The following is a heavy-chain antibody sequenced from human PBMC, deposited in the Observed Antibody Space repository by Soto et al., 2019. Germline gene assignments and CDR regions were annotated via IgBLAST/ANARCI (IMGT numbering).Heavy chain of an antibody. D-gene: IGHD2-2*02. CDR2: IWYDGSNK. Sequence: QVQLVESGGGVVQPGRSLRLSCAASGFTFSSYGMHWVRQAPGKGLEWVAVIWYDGSNKYYADSVKGRFTISRDNSKNTLYLQMNSPRAEDTAVYYCARDPKDIVVVPAAINYYYYMDVWGKGTTVTVSS. CDR3: ARDPKDIVVVPAAINYYYYMDV. V-gene: IGHV3-33*01. J-gene: IGHJ6*03. CDR1: GFTFSSYG.